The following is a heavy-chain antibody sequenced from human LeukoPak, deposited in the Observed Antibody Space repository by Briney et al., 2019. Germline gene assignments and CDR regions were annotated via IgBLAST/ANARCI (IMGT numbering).Heavy chain of an antibody. J-gene: IGHJ5*02. V-gene: IGHV3-30*14. CDR3: ARGQTKTGSGYDSQYNWFDP. D-gene: IGHD5-12*01. CDR1: GFTFSSYA. Sequence: PGRSLRLSCAASGFTFSSYAMHWVRQAPGKGLEWVAVISYDGSNKYYADSVKGRFTISRDNSKNTLYLQMNSLRAEDTAVYYCARGQTKTGSGYDSQYNWFDPWGQGTLVTVSS. CDR2: ISYDGSNK.